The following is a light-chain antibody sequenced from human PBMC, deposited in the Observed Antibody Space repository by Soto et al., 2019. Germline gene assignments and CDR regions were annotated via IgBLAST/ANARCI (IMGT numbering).Light chain of an antibody. CDR3: QQYNNWPPWT. J-gene: IGKJ1*01. CDR1: QSVSSTY. V-gene: IGKV3-20*01. CDR2: GAS. Sequence: EIVLTQSPGTLSLSPGERATLSCRASQSVSSTYLAWSQQKPGQAPRLLIYGASSRATGIPDRFSGSGSGTDFTLTISRLEPEDFAVYYCQQYNNWPPWTFGQGTKVEIK.